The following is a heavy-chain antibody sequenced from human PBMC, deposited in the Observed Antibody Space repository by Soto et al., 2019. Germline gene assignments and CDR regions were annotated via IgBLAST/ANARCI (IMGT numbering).Heavy chain of an antibody. Sequence: QVHLVQSGAEVKKPGASVKVSCKGSGYAFTTYSITWVRQAPGQGLEWMGWISAHNGNTNYAQKRQGRVTGTRDTSPSTAYMELRGLRSDDSAVYDCARGRYGDYWGQGALVTVSS. D-gene: IGHD1-1*01. CDR2: ISAHNGNT. CDR3: ARGRYGDY. J-gene: IGHJ4*02. CDR1: GYAFTTYS. V-gene: IGHV1-18*01.